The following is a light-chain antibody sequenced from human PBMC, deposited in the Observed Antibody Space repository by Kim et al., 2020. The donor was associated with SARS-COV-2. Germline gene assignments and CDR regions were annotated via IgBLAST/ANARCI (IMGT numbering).Light chain of an antibody. V-gene: IGLV3-19*01. Sequence: GQTVKITCQGDSLRSYYASWYQQKPGQAPVLVIYGKNDRPSGIPDRFSGSSSGNTASLTITGAQAEDEADYYCNSRDSSGDYLDRVFGGGTQLTVL. CDR3: NSRDSSGDYLDRV. CDR1: SLRSYY. J-gene: IGLJ3*02. CDR2: GKN.